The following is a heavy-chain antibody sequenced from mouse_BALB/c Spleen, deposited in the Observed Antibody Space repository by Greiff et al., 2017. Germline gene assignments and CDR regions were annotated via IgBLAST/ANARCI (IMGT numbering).Heavy chain of an antibody. CDR2: INPSTGYT. D-gene: IGHD2-14*01. CDR1: GYTFTSYW. CDR3: ARDYRYRFAY. Sequence: QVQLQQSGAELAKPGASVKMSCKASGYTFTSYWMHWVKQRPGQGLEWIGYINPSTGYTEYNQKFKDKATLTADKSSSTAYMQLSSLTSEDSAVYYCARDYRYRFAYWGQGTLVTVSA. J-gene: IGHJ3*01. V-gene: IGHV1-7*01.